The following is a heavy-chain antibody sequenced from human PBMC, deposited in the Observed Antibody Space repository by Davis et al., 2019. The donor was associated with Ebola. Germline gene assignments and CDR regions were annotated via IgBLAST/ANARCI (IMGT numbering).Heavy chain of an antibody. CDR3: TRGTGWTDY. Sequence: GGSLRLSCAASGFTFSSYGMNWVRQAPGKGLEWVANINQDESETNYVDSVKGRFTISRDNAEKSLHLQMNSLRADDTAVYYCTRGTGWTDYWGQGILVTVSS. CDR1: GFTFSSYG. V-gene: IGHV3-7*03. CDR2: INQDESET. D-gene: IGHD1-1*01. J-gene: IGHJ4*02.